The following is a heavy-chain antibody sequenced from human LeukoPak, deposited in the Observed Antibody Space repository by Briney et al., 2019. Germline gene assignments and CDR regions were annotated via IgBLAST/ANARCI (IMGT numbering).Heavy chain of an antibody. CDR3: ARDNSVGDVAWWFDP. V-gene: IGHV1-46*01. CDR2: INPSGSST. D-gene: IGHD1-26*01. J-gene: IGHJ5*02. Sequence: GASVKVSCKASGYSFTSHYMHWVRQAPGQGLEWLGLINPSGSSTLYAQKFQGRDTMTRDMSTTTDYMELSSLRSEDTAVYYCARDNSVGDVAWWFDPWGQGTLVTVSS. CDR1: GYSFTSHY.